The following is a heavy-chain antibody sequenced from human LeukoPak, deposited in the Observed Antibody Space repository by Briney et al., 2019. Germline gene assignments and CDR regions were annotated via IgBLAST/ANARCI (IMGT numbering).Heavy chain of an antibody. V-gene: IGHV1-18*01. CDR3: ARGYYYGSGSYYFSY. Sequence: GASVKVSCKASGYTFTSYGISWVRQVPGQGLEWMGWISTYNGNTNFAQKLQGRVTMTTDISTSTAYVELRSLRSDDTAVYYCARGYYYGSGSYYFSYWGQGTLVTVSS. CDR1: GYTFTSYG. J-gene: IGHJ4*02. D-gene: IGHD3-10*01. CDR2: ISTYNGNT.